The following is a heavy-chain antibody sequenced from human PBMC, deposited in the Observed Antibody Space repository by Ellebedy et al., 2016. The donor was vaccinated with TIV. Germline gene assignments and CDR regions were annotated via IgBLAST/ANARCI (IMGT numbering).Heavy chain of an antibody. CDR3: ARDDGWLTRFDY. Sequence: SETLSLTXTVSGGSISTYYWSWIRQPPGKGLEWIGYIYHSGTTNYNSSLKSRVTFSVDTSQNEFSLRLTSVTAADTAVYFCARDDGWLTRFDYWGQGIQVTVSS. J-gene: IGHJ4*02. CDR2: IYHSGTT. CDR1: GGSISTYY. V-gene: IGHV4-59*01. D-gene: IGHD3-9*01.